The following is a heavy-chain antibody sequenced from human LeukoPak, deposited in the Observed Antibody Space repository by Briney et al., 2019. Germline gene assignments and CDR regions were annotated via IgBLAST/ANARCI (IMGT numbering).Heavy chain of an antibody. CDR1: GFTFSDHY. D-gene: IGHD3-22*01. CDR2: SRNKASTYTT. Sequence: PGGSLRLSCAASGFTFSDHYMDWVRQAPGKGRGWVGRSRNKASTYTTEYAAAVKGRFTVSGDESKNSVYLQMNSLKTEDTAVYYCTRSDCSGYVNYWGQGTLVTVSS. CDR3: TRSDCSGYVNY. V-gene: IGHV3-72*01. J-gene: IGHJ4*02.